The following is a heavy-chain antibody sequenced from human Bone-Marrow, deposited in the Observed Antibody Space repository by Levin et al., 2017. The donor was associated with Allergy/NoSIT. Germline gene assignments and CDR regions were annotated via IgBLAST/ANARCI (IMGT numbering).Heavy chain of an antibody. D-gene: IGHD2/OR15-2a*01. CDR1: GFTFSDYF. CDR3: ASDTAFGNDAFDI. CDR2: ISSTSGYT. V-gene: IGHV3-11*05. Sequence: SCVASGFTFSDYFMTWIRQAPGKGLEWVSFISSTSGYTNYADSVKGRFTISRDNAKKSLYLQMNSLRAEDTAVYYCASDTAFGNDAFDIWGQGTMVTVSS. J-gene: IGHJ3*02.